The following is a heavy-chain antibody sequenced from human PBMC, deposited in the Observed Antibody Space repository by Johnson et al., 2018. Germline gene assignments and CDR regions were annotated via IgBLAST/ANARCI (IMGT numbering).Heavy chain of an antibody. Sequence: QVQLQESGPGLVKPSETLSLTCTVSGGSISSYYWSWIRQPPGKGLEWIGYIYSSGSTNYNPSLKSRVTISVDTSKNQFSLKLRSVPAADTAGYYCASVQGGYYDSSGYSFSYAFDIWGQGTMVTVSS. V-gene: IGHV4-59*01. CDR3: ASVQGGYYDSSGYSFSYAFDI. CDR1: GGSISSYY. J-gene: IGHJ3*02. D-gene: IGHD3-22*01. CDR2: IYSSGST.